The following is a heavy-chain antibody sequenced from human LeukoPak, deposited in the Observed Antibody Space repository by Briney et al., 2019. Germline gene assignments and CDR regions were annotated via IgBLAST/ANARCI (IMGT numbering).Heavy chain of an antibody. CDR2: IKQGGSVE. V-gene: IGHV3-7*04. J-gene: IGHJ4*02. CDR3: ARTDSYDSGWFDY. D-gene: IGHD6-19*01. Sequence: GGSLRLSCAASGFTLSSNWMSWVRQAPGKGLEWVANIKQGGSVEKYVDSVKGRFTISRDNAKNSLFLQMDSLRAEDTAVYYCARTDSYDSGWFDYWGQGTLVIVSS. CDR1: GFTLSSNW.